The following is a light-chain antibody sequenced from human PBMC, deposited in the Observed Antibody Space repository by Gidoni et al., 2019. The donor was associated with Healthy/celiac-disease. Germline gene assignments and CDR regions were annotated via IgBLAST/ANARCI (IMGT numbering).Light chain of an antibody. V-gene: IGLV2-14*01. J-gene: IGLJ2*01. Sequence: QSALTQPASVSGSPGQSITISCTGTSSDVGGYNYVSWYHQPPGKAPKLMIYDVSNRPSGVSNRFSGSKSGNTASLTISGLQAEDEADYYCSSYTSSSYVVFGGGTKLTVL. CDR1: SSDVGGYNY. CDR2: DVS. CDR3: SSYTSSSYVV.